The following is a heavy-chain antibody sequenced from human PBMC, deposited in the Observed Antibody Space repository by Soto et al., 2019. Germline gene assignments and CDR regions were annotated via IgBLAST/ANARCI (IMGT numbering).Heavy chain of an antibody. CDR3: ARTQLDKVMVLDY. Sequence: QVQLVESGGGVVQPGGSLRLSCAASGFTFDAYGFHWVRQAPGKGLEWVAVVWSNGNLKYYADSVKGRFTITRDSSKSSLNLQLNSLRSVGTVVYSCARTQLDKVMVLDYWGQGTLVTVSS. D-gene: IGHD5-18*01. J-gene: IGHJ4*02. V-gene: IGHV3-33*01. CDR2: VWSNGNLK. CDR1: GFTFDAYG.